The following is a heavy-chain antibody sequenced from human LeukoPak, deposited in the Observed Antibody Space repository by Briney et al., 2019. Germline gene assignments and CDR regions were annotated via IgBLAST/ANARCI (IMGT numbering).Heavy chain of an antibody. CDR2: IKSKTDGGTT. D-gene: IGHD2-2*01. CDR1: GFTSSNAW. CDR3: TARCCRSTSCYGEYFQR. J-gene: IGHJ1*01. Sequence: GGSPRPSCAASGFTSSNAWMSWVRQAPGKGLEWVGRIKSKTDGGTTDYAAPVKGRFTISRDDSKNTLYLQMNSLKTEDTAVYYCTARCCRSTSCYGEYFQRWGQGTLVTVSS. V-gene: IGHV3-15*01.